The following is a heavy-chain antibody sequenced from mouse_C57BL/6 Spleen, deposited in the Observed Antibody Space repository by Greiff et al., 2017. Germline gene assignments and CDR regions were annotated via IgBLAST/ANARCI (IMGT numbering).Heavy chain of an antibody. Sequence: EVKLVESEGGLVQPGSSMKLSCTASGFTFSDYYMAWVRQVPEKGLEWVANINYDGSSTYYLDSLKSRFIISRDNAKNILYLQMSSLKSEDTATYYCAREQSGFDYWGQGTTLTVSS. D-gene: IGHD6-1*01. J-gene: IGHJ2*01. V-gene: IGHV5-16*01. CDR3: AREQSGFDY. CDR1: GFTFSDYY. CDR2: INYDGSST.